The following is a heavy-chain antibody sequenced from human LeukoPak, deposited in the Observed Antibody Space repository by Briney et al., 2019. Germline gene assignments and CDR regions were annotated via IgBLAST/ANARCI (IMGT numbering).Heavy chain of an antibody. D-gene: IGHD1-26*01. Sequence: GGSLRLSCAASGFTFSDSAMHWVRQASGKGLEWVGRIRSKANSYATAYAASVKGRFTISRDDSKNTAYLQMNSLKTEDTAVYYCTRRGGSELGAFDIWGQGAMVTVSS. CDR2: IRSKANSYAT. CDR1: GFTFSDSA. CDR3: TRRGGSELGAFDI. V-gene: IGHV3-73*01. J-gene: IGHJ3*02.